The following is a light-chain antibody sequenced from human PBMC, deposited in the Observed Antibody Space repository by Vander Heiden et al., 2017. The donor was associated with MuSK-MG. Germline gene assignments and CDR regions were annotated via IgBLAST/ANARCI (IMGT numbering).Light chain of an antibody. CDR1: SLRSYY. CDR3: SSRDSSGNHHVV. J-gene: IGLJ2*01. Sequence: SSELTQHPAVSVALGQTVRITCQGDSLRSYYASWYQQKPGQAPELVIYGKNNRPSGIPDRFSGSSSGNTAALTITGAQAEDEADYYCSSRDSSGNHHVVFGGGTKLTVL. CDR2: GKN. V-gene: IGLV3-19*01.